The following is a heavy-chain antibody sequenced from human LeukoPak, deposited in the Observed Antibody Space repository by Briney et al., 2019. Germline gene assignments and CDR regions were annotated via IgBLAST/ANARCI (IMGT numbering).Heavy chain of an antibody. CDR3: AKESQASSGYWVDC. D-gene: IGHD3-22*01. V-gene: IGHV3-53*01. CDR2: LYSGGTT. Sequence: GGSLRLSCAASGFTVSSNYMSWVRQAPGKGLEWVSVLYSGGTTYCADSVNGRFTISRDNSKSTLHLQMNSLRAEDTAVYYCAKESQASSGYWVDCWGQGTLVTVSS. J-gene: IGHJ4*02. CDR1: GFTVSSNY.